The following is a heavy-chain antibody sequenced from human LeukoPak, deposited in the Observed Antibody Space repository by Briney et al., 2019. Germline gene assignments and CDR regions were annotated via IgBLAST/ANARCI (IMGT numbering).Heavy chain of an antibody. CDR3: ARALYCSGGGCNRFDP. V-gene: IGHV4-59*01. Sequence: RPAETLSLTCTVSGASISSYYWSWIRQPPGKGLEWIGYIYYSGSTNYTPSLKSRVTISVDTSKNQFSLKVSSVTAADTAVYYCARALYCSGGGCNRFDPWGQGTLVTVSS. D-gene: IGHD2-15*01. J-gene: IGHJ5*02. CDR1: GASISSYY. CDR2: IYYSGST.